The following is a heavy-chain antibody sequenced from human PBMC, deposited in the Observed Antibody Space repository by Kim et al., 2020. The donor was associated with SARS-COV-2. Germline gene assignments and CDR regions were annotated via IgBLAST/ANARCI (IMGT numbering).Heavy chain of an antibody. CDR3: ARTRISSRFPVDGDGAFD. Sequence: SETLSLIYTVSGGSISSYYWSWIRQPPGKGLEWIGYIYYSGSTNYNPSLKSRVTISVDTSKNQFSLKLSSVTAADTAVYYCARTRISSRFPVDGDGAFD. D-gene: IGHD3-3*02. V-gene: IGHV4-59*01. J-gene: IGHJ3*02. CDR2: IYYSGST. CDR1: GGSISSYY.